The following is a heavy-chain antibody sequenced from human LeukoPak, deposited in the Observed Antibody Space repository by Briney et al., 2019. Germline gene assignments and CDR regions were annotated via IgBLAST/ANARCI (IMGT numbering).Heavy chain of an antibody. CDR3: AKDIYYYDSSRYFQH. Sequence: GGSLRLSCAASGFTFSSYGXXXXRQAPGKGXXXXXXXXYDGSNKYYADSVKGXFXXXRDNSKNTLYLQMNSLRAEDTAVYYCAKDIYYYDSSRYFQHWGQGTLVTVSS. V-gene: IGHV3-30*18. CDR2: XXYDGSNK. D-gene: IGHD3-22*01. J-gene: IGHJ1*01. CDR1: GFTFSSYG.